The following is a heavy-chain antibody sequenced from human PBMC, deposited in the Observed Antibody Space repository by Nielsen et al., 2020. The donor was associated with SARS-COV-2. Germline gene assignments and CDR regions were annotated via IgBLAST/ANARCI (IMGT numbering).Heavy chain of an antibody. CDR2: INTNTGNP. CDR3: ASELYCSSTSCYDY. V-gene: IGHV7-4-1*02. D-gene: IGHD2-2*01. CDR1: GYTFTSYA. J-gene: IGHJ4*02. Sequence: ASVKVSCKVSGYTFTSYAMNWVRQAPGQGLEWMGWINTNTGNPTYAQGFTGRFVFSLDTSVSTAYLQISSLKAEDTAVYYCASELYCSSTSCYDYWGQGTLVTVSS.